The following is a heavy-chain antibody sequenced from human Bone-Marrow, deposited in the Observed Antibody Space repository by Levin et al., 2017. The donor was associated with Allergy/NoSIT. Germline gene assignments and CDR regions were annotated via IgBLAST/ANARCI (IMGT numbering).Heavy chain of an antibody. CDR2: INRDGGST. CDR1: RFTFDDYD. Sequence: RSGGSLRLSCVASRFTFDDYDMSWVRQAPGKGLEWVSAINRDGGSTGYADSVKGRFTISRDNAKNSLYLQMNSLRAEDTALYHCARHSSGWGSYYYFDLWGRGTLVTVSS. CDR3: ARHSSGWGSYYYFDL. J-gene: IGHJ2*01. V-gene: IGHV3-20*01. D-gene: IGHD6-19*01.